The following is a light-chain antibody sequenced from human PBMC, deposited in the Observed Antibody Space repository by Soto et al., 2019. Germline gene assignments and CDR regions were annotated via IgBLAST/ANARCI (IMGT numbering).Light chain of an antibody. V-gene: IGKV1-5*03. Sequence: DIQMTQSPSTLSASIGDRVTITCRASQSISTWLAWYQQKPGKTPNLLIYKASRLETGVPSRFSASGSGTEFTLTISSLQPDDFATYYCQQANSFPITFGQGTRLEIK. CDR2: KAS. CDR1: QSISTW. J-gene: IGKJ5*01. CDR3: QQANSFPIT.